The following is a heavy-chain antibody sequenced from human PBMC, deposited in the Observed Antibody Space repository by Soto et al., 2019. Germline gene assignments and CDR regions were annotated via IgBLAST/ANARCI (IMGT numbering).Heavy chain of an antibody. D-gene: IGHD5-12*01. V-gene: IGHV1-69*01. Sequence: QVQLVQSGAEVKKPGSSVKVSCKASGGTFSSYAISWVRQAPGQGLEWMGGIIPIFGTANYTQKFQGRVTIIADESTSTAGMELSSLRSEDTAVYYCARGEVAKTTGPFDYWGQGPLVTVSS. CDR1: GGTFSSYA. CDR2: IIPIFGTA. CDR3: ARGEVAKTTGPFDY. J-gene: IGHJ4*02.